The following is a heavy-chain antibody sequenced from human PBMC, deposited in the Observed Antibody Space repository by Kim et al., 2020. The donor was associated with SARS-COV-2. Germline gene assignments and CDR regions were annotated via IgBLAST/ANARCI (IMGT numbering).Heavy chain of an antibody. Sequence: PALKSRVTVSVDTSKNQFSLRLTSVTAADTAVYYCARHGSGGSHYVWFDPWGQGTQVTVSS. J-gene: IGHJ5*02. CDR3: ARHGSGGSHYVWFDP. V-gene: IGHV4-39*01. D-gene: IGHD2-15*01.